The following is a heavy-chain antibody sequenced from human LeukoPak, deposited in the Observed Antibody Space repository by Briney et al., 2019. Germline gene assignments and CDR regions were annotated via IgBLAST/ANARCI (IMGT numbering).Heavy chain of an antibody. CDR2: IYYPGST. Sequence: SETLSLTCSVSGGSISSYYWSWIRQPPGKGLEWIGYIYYPGSTNYNPSLKSRVAISVDASKNQFPLKLSSVTAADTAVYHCARAPTWNYGMDVWGQGTTVTVSS. D-gene: IGHD2/OR15-2a*01. V-gene: IGHV4-59*01. J-gene: IGHJ6*02. CDR3: ARAPTWNYGMDV. CDR1: GGSISSYY.